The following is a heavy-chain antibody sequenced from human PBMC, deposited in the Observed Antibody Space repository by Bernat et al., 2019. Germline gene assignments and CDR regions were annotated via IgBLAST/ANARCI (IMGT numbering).Heavy chain of an antibody. CDR1: GFTFSSYA. CDR2: ISYDGRNK. J-gene: IGHJ4*02. CDR3: ARGGIAVAGTPFRY. V-gene: IGHV3-30*04. Sequence: QVQLVESGGGVVQPGRSLRLSCAASGFTFSSYAMHWVRQAPGKGLEWVAVISYDGRNKYYADSVKGRFTISRDNSKNTLYLQMNSLRAEDTAVYYCARGGIAVAGTPFRYWGQGTLVTVSS. D-gene: IGHD6-19*01.